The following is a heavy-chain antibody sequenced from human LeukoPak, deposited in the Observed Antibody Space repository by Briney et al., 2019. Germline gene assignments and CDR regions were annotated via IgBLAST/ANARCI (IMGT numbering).Heavy chain of an antibody. Sequence: PGGSLRLSCAASGFTFSSYWMSWVRQAPGKGLERVAHMNQDGSERYYVDSVRGRFTISRDNDKNSLYLQMNSLRAEDTAVYYCARVGDYVVGGFDYWGQGTLVTVSS. CDR2: MNQDGSER. CDR3: ARVGDYVVGGFDY. J-gene: IGHJ4*02. V-gene: IGHV3-7*01. D-gene: IGHD4-17*01. CDR1: GFTFSSYW.